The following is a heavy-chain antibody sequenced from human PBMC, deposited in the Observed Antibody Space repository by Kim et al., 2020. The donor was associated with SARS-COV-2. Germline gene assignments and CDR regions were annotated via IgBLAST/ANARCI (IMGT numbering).Heavy chain of an antibody. J-gene: IGHJ4*02. CDR3: ARDSNYDFWSGYYRFDY. D-gene: IGHD3-3*01. Sequence: GGSLRLSCAASGFTFSSYWMSWVRQAPGKGLEWVANIKQDGSEKYYVDSVKGRFTISRDNAKNSLYLQMNSLRAEDTAVYYCARDSNYDFWSGYYRFDYWGQRTLVTVSS. CDR1: GFTFSSYW. V-gene: IGHV3-7*03. CDR2: IKQDGSEK.